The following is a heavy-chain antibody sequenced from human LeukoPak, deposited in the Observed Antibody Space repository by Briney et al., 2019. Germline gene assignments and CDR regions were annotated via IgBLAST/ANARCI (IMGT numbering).Heavy chain of an antibody. J-gene: IGHJ4*02. V-gene: IGHV5-51*01. Sequence: GESLKISCKGSGYSFTSYWIGWVRQMPGKGLEWMGIIYPGDSDTRYSPSFQGQVTISADKSISTAYLQWSSLKASDTAMYYCARQACSSTSCYTTQCDYWGQGTLVTVSS. D-gene: IGHD2-2*02. CDR3: ARQACSSTSCYTTQCDY. CDR2: IYPGDSDT. CDR1: GYSFTSYW.